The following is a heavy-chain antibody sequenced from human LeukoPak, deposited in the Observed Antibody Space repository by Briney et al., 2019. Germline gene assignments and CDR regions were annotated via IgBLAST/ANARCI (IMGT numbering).Heavy chain of an antibody. CDR2: FDPXXGET. Sequence: XHWVRQAPGXXXXXMGXFDPXXGETIYAQKFQGRVTITEERDRDTAYMELSSLRSEDTAVYYCATIVGEKQQLVKALTVGMDVWGQGTTVTVSS. J-gene: IGHJ6*02. V-gene: IGHV1-24*01. CDR3: ATIVGEKQQLVKALTVGMDV. D-gene: IGHD6-13*01.